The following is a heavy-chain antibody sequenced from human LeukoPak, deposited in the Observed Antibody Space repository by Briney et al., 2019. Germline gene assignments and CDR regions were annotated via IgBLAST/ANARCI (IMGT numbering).Heavy chain of an antibody. J-gene: IGHJ4*02. CDR1: GFSFSDYG. CDR3: AREPRGYSYGYYFDY. D-gene: IGHD5-18*01. CDR2: IRYDGSDK. V-gene: IGHV3-30*02. Sequence: PGGSLRLSCAASGFSFSDYGMHWVRQAPGKGLEWVAFIRYDGSDKYYADSVKGRFTISRDNSKNTLYLQMNSLRAEDTAVYYCAREPRGYSYGYYFDYWGQGTLVTVSS.